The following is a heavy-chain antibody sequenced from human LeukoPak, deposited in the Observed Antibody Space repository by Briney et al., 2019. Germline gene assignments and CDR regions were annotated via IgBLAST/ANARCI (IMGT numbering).Heavy chain of an antibody. J-gene: IGHJ2*01. D-gene: IGHD5-12*01. CDR2: ISSRGGAI. V-gene: IGHV3-48*03. Sequence: NPGGSLRLSCAASGFIFSSYEMNWVRQAPGKGLEWISYISSRGGAIYYADSLKGRFTISRDNAKNSLYLQMSSLRAEDTAVCYCAKLTEVAPTRPQGFDLWGRGTLVTVSS. CDR1: GFIFSSYE. CDR3: AKLTEVAPTRPQGFDL.